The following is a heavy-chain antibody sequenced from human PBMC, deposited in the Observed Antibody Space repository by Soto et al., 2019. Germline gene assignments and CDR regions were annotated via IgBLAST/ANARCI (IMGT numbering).Heavy chain of an antibody. CDR3: TRRVEFSYGYYYYYYGMDV. D-gene: IGHD5-18*01. CDR1: GFTFSGSA. CDR2: IRSKANSYAT. V-gene: IGHV3-73*01. Sequence: GGSLRLSCAASGFTFSGSAMHWVRQASGKGLEWVGRIRSKANSYATAYAASVKGRFTISRDDSKNTAYLQMNSLKTEDTAVYYCTRRVEFSYGYYYYYYGMDVWGQGTTVTVSS. J-gene: IGHJ6*02.